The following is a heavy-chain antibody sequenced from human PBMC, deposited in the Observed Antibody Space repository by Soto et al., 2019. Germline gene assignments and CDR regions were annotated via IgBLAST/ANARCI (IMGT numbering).Heavy chain of an antibody. CDR3: AKRRATAGSLEFDY. J-gene: IGHJ4*02. CDR1: GFAFSSYA. Sequence: PGGSLRLSCAASGFAFSSYAMSWVRQAPGKGLEWVSATSGSGGTTYYADSVKGRFTNSRDNSKNTLYLQMNSLRAEDTAVYYCAKRRATAGSLEFDYWGQGTLVTVSS. CDR2: TSGSGGTT. D-gene: IGHD6-13*01. V-gene: IGHV3-23*01.